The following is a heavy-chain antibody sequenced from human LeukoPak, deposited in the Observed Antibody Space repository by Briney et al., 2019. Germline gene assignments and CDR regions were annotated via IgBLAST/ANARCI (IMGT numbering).Heavy chain of an antibody. D-gene: IGHD1-1*01. CDR2: INIDGSTT. CDR3: ISDHTGHDDY. V-gene: IGHV3-74*01. CDR1: GFSFSSYW. Sequence: GGSQRLSCAASGFSFSSYWMHWVRHAPGKGLVWVSRINIDGSTTTYADSVKGRFTISRDNAKNTLSLQMNSLRADDTAVYYCISDHTGHDDYSGQGTLVTVSS. J-gene: IGHJ4*02.